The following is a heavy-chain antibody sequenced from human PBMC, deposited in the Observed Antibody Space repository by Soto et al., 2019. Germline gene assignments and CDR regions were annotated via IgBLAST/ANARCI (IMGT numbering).Heavy chain of an antibody. CDR1: GGSLSGYY. Sequence: QVQLQQWGAGLLKPSETLSLNCAVNGGSLSGYYWSWIRQPPGKGLEWIGEIKDGGYTNYSPSLKSRATISSDPSNNQFSRRLNSVTAADTGVYYCARGQEGVVATHWDQGALVTVSS. CDR2: IKDGGYT. J-gene: IGHJ4*02. V-gene: IGHV4-34*01. D-gene: IGHD5-12*01. CDR3: ARGQEGVVATH.